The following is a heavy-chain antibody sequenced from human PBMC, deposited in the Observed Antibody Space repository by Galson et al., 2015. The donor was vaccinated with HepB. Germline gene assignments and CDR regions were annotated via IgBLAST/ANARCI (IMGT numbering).Heavy chain of an antibody. CDR1: GYSISTGHS. J-gene: IGHJ4*02. V-gene: IGHV4-38-2*02. CDR2: ILHSGTT. D-gene: IGHD4-17*01. CDR3: ARERGTVSDPEY. Sequence: TLSLTCTVSGYSISTGHSWGWIRQPPGKGLEWIGSILHSGTTYYKSSLKSRVTISVDMSKNQFSLKLSSVTAADTAFYYCARERGTVSDPEYWGQGTLVTVSS.